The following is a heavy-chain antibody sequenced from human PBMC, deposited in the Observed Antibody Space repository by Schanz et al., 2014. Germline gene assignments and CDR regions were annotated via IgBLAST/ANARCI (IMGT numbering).Heavy chain of an antibody. CDR1: GYSFTPFP. V-gene: IGHV1-3*01. CDR3: ARGGYSSGWYDRDIAHFDY. D-gene: IGHD6-19*01. CDR2: INAGTGNT. J-gene: IGHJ4*02. Sequence: QVQLVQSWAEVKGPGASVKVSCKASGYSFTPFPIHWVRQAPGQRLEWMGWINAGTGNTEYSQKFQGRVTITRDTLASTAYMERRSLRSDDTAVYYCARGGYSSGWYDRDIAHFDYWGQGTLVTVSS.